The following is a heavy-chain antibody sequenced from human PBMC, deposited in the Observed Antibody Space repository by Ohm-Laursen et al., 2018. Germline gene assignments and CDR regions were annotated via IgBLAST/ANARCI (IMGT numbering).Heavy chain of an antibody. D-gene: IGHD2-21*02. CDR3: ARGRGDPVVTALPDWYFDL. CDR2: INHSGST. Sequence: TLSLTCAVYGGSFSGYYWSWIRQPSGKGLEWIGEINHSGSTNYNPSLKSRVTISVDTSKNQFSLKLSSVTAADTAVYYCARGRGDPVVTALPDWYFDLWGRGTLVTVSS. J-gene: IGHJ2*01. CDR1: GGSFSGYY. V-gene: IGHV4-34*01.